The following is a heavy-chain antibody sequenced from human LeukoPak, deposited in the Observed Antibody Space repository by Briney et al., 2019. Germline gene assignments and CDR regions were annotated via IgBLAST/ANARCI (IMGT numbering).Heavy chain of an antibody. D-gene: IGHD5-12*01. CDR2: IYSGGST. CDR3: ARDAYSGYDPRYYYYYMDV. Sequence: GGSLRLSCAASGFTVSSNYMSWVRQAPGKGLEWVSVIYSGGSTYYADSVKGRFTISRDNSKNTLYLQMNSLRAEDTAVYYCARDAYSGYDPRYYYYYMDVWGKGTTVTISS. CDR1: GFTVSSNY. J-gene: IGHJ6*03. V-gene: IGHV3-66*01.